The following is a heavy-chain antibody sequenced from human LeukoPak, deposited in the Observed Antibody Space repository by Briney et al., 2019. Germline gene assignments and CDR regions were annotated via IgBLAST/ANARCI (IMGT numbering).Heavy chain of an antibody. Sequence: SQTLSLTCTVSGGSISSGDYYWSWIRQPPGKGLEWIGEIDHSGSTNYNPSLKSRVTISVDTSKNQFSLKLSSVTAADTAVYYCASHALGDSSGYYLDWGQGTLVTVSS. CDR2: IDHSGST. CDR3: ASHALGDSSGYYLD. D-gene: IGHD3-22*01. V-gene: IGHV4-30-4*08. CDR1: GGSISSGDYY. J-gene: IGHJ4*02.